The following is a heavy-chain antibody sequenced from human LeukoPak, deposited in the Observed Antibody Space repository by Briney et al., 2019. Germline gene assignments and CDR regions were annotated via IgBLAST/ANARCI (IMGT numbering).Heavy chain of an antibody. Sequence: GGSLRLSCAASGVTVSYSYMSWVRQSPGKGLEWVSLIYAGGSTYYADSVKGRFTISRDNSKNTLYLQMNSLRAEDTAVYYCARAISTSGYSYNLLYWGQGTLVTVSS. CDR3: ARAISTSGYSYNLLY. D-gene: IGHD5-18*01. CDR2: IYAGGST. CDR1: GVTVSYSY. V-gene: IGHV3-66*01. J-gene: IGHJ4*02.